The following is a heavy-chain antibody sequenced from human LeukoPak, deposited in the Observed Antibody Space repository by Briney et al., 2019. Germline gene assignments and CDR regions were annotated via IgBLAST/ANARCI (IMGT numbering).Heavy chain of an antibody. Sequence: PSETLSLTCAVYGGSFSGYYWSWIRQPPGKGLEWIGEINHSGSTNYNPSLKSRVTISVDTSKNQFSLKLSSVTAADTAVYYCARDHSITIFGVVIMRMDVWGQGTTVTVSS. CDR2: INHSGST. D-gene: IGHD3-3*01. V-gene: IGHV4-34*01. CDR1: GGSFSGYY. J-gene: IGHJ6*02. CDR3: ARDHSITIFGVVIMRMDV.